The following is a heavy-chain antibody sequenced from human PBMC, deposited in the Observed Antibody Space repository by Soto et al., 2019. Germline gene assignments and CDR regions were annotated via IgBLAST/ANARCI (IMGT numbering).Heavy chain of an antibody. CDR3: AREEGLLNWCDP. V-gene: IGHV3-48*01. CDR2: ISSSSSTI. Sequence: PGGSLRLSCAASGFTFSRYSMNWYRQAPGKGLEWVSYISSSSSTIYYADSVKGRFTISRDNAKNSLYLQMNSLRAEDTAVYYCAREEGLLNWCDPCGQGTLVTVSS. D-gene: IGHD1-26*01. J-gene: IGHJ5*02. CDR1: GFTFSRYS.